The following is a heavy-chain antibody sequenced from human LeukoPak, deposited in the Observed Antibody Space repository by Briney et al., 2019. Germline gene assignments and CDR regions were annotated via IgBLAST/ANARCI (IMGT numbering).Heavy chain of an antibody. CDR3: ARHWIAPAGLGY. CDR1: GGSLRGYY. J-gene: IGHJ4*02. V-gene: IGHV4-59*08. D-gene: IGHD6-13*01. Sequence: PSETLSLTCAVSGGSLRGYYWSWIRQPPGKGLEWIGYIYYSGTTNYSPSLKSRVTISVDTSKNLFSLKLSSVTAADTAIYYCARHWIAPAGLGYWGQGTLVTVSS. CDR2: IYYSGTT.